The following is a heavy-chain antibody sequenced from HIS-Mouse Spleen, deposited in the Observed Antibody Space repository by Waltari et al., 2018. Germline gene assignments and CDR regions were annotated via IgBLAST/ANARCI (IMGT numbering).Heavy chain of an antibody. CDR2: ISWDGGST. J-gene: IGHJ4*02. CDR3: AKDRDGSGSYSDY. CDR1: GFPFDAYA. Sequence: EVQLVESGGVVVQPGGSLRLPCAAPGFPFDAYAMHWVREAPGKGLEWVSLISWDGGSTYYADSVKGRFTISRDNSKNSLYLQMNSLRAEDTALYYCAKDRDGSGSYSDYWGQGTLVTVSS. V-gene: IGHV3-43D*03. D-gene: IGHD3-10*01.